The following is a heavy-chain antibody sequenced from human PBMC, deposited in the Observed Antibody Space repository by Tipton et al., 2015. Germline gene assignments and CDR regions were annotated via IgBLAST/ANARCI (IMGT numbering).Heavy chain of an antibody. CDR1: GFTVSSDY. Sequence: SLRLSCAASGFTVSSDYMSWVRQAPGKGLEWVSVIYSGGSTFYADSVRGRFTISRDNAKNSLYLQMDSVRPEDTALYYCAKDFYGGTAGIQLDYWGQGTQVTVSS. D-gene: IGHD4-23*01. V-gene: IGHV3-53*05. CDR2: IYSGGST. CDR3: AKDFYGGTAGIQLDY. J-gene: IGHJ4*02.